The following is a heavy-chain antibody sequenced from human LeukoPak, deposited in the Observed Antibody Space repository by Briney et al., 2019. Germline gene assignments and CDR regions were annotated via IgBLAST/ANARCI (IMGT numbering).Heavy chain of an antibody. V-gene: IGHV4-59*08. CDR3: ARPAGAARLAPFDY. Sequence: SETLSLTCTVSGGSISSYYWSWIRQPPGKGLEWIGYIYYSGSTNYNSSLKSRVTISVDTSKNQFSLKLSSVTAADTAVYYCARPAGAARLAPFDYWGQGTLVTVSS. J-gene: IGHJ4*02. D-gene: IGHD6-6*01. CDR1: GGSISSYY. CDR2: IYYSGST.